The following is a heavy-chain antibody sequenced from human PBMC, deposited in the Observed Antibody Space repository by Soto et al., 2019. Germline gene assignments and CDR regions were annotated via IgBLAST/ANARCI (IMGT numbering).Heavy chain of an antibody. D-gene: IGHD2-15*01. V-gene: IGHV3-21*01. CDR1: GFTFSSYS. CDR3: ARGLHCSGGSCVFDY. CDR2: ISSSSSYI. J-gene: IGHJ4*02. Sequence: EVQLVESGGGLVKPGGSLRLSCAASGFTFSSYSMNWVRQAPGKGLEWVSSISSSSSYIYYADSVKGRFTISRDKAKNSLYLQMNSLRAEDTALYYCARGLHCSGGSCVFDYWGQGTLVTVSS.